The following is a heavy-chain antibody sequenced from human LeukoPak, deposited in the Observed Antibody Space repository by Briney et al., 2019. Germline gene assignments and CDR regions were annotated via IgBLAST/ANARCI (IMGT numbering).Heavy chain of an antibody. CDR1: GFTFSSYA. Sequence: GGSLRLSCAASGFTFSSYAMSWVRQAPGKGLEWVSAISGSGGSTYYADSEKGRFTISRDNSKNTLYLQMNSLRAEDTAVYYCAKAYSYSSGWYGLCDYWGQGTLVTVSS. V-gene: IGHV3-23*01. CDR3: AKAYSYSSGWYGLCDY. J-gene: IGHJ4*02. D-gene: IGHD6-19*01. CDR2: ISGSGGST.